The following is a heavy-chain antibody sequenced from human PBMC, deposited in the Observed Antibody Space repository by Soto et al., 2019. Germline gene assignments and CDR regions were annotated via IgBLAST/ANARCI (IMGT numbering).Heavy chain of an antibody. J-gene: IGHJ4*02. V-gene: IGHV3-74*01. Sequence: EVQLVESGGGLVHPGGSLRLSCATSGFTFGNYWMYWARQAPGKGLVWVSRIHSDGKITTYADSVKGRFTISRDIAKNTLYLQMNSLRAEDTAMYYCARGRGSFYVDFWGQGTLVTVSS. D-gene: IGHD1-26*01. CDR1: GFTFGNYW. CDR2: IHSDGKIT. CDR3: ARGRGSFYVDF.